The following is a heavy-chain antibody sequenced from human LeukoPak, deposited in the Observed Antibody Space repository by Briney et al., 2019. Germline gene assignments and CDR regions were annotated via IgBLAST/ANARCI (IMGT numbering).Heavy chain of an antibody. Sequence: PGGSLRLSCAASGFTFINYAMSWLRQAPGKGLEWVSAITGSGISTYYADSVKGRFTISRDNSKNTLYLQMNSLRAEDTAVYYCARGIQLWYYFDYWGQGTLVTVSS. V-gene: IGHV3-23*01. D-gene: IGHD5-18*01. CDR2: ITGSGIST. J-gene: IGHJ4*02. CDR3: ARGIQLWYYFDY. CDR1: GFTFINYA.